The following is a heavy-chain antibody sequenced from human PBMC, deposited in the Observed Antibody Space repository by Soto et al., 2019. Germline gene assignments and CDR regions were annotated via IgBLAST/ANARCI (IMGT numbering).Heavy chain of an antibody. Sequence: QVQLVQSGAEVKKPGSSVRVSCKASGGTFSSYAISWVRQAPGQGLEWMGGIITIFGTENYAQKFQGRVTITADESTTTAYMELSRLTSEDTAVYYCVGEPGLAFSLYSYYGMDVWGQGTTVTVSS. CDR1: GGTFSSYA. CDR3: VGEPGLAFSLYSYYGMDV. CDR2: IITIFGTE. J-gene: IGHJ6*02. V-gene: IGHV1-69*01. D-gene: IGHD3-3*02.